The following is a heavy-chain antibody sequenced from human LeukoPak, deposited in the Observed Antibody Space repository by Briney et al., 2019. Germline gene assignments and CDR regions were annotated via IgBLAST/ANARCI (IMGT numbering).Heavy chain of an antibody. CDR1: GFTFDDYA. Sequence: GGSLRLSCAASGFTFDDYAMHWVRQAPGKGLEWVSGIGKSGHTYYAGSVKGRFTISRENAKNSLYLQMNDLRAGDTAVYYCASGAEGWNYWGQGTLVTVSS. D-gene: IGHD2-15*01. CDR2: IGKSGHT. V-gene: IGHV3-13*01. J-gene: IGHJ4*02. CDR3: ASGAEGWNY.